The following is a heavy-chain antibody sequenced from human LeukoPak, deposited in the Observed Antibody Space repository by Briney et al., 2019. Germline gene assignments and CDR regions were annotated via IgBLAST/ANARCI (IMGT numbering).Heavy chain of an antibody. CDR2: INPNSGGT. CDR1: EYSFTGYY. CDR3: ARVGGGSGSSGYYPNWYFDL. J-gene: IGHJ2*01. D-gene: IGHD3-22*01. Sequence: GASVKVSCKASEYSFTGYYMHWVRQAPGQGLEWMGWINPNSGGTNYAQKFQGRVTMTRDTSTSTVYMELSSLRSEDTAVYYCARVGGGSGSSGYYPNWYFDLWGRGTLVTVSS. V-gene: IGHV1-2*02.